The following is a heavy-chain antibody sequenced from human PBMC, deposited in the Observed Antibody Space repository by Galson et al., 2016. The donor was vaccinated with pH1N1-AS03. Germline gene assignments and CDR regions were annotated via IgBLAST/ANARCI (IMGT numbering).Heavy chain of an antibody. CDR1: GFNLSDYY. J-gene: IGHJ3*02. V-gene: IGHV3-11*01. D-gene: IGHD4-23*01. CDR3: ARSYGGTSLDI. Sequence: SLRLSCAASGFNLSDYYMTWIRQAPGKGLEWVSYIRSSGTTIFYADSVEGRFTISRDNAKNSLFLQMNSLRAEDTAVYYCARSYGGTSLDIWGQGTMVTVSP. CDR2: IRSSGTTI.